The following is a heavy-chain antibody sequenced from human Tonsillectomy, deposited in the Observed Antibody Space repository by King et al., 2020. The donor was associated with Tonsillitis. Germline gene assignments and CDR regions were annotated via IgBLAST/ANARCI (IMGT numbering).Heavy chain of an antibody. Sequence: QLVQSGAEVKKPGASVKVSCKASGYTFTSYCMHWVRQASGQGLEWMGIINPSDGNTNYAQKFQGRVTMTRDTSTSTVYMELNSLRSEDTAVYYCARGPRVYDSSGRYFDYWGQGTLVTVSS. CDR3: ARGPRVYDSSGRYFDY. J-gene: IGHJ4*02. CDR2: INPSDGNT. CDR1: GYTFTSYC. D-gene: IGHD3-22*01. V-gene: IGHV1-46*03.